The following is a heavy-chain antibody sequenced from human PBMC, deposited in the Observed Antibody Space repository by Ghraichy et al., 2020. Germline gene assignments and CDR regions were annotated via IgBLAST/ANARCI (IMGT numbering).Heavy chain of an antibody. V-gene: IGHV3-21*01. Sequence: GGSLRLSCAASGFTFSSYSMNWVRQAPGKGLEWVSSISSSSSYIYYADSVKGRFTISRDNAKNSLYLQMNSLRAEDTAVYYCARGLLWFGELLYITPFEFQPRDRNPGYYYYGMDVWGQGTTVTVSS. J-gene: IGHJ6*02. CDR2: ISSSSSYI. D-gene: IGHD3-10*01. CDR1: GFTFSSYS. CDR3: ARGLLWFGELLYITPFEFQPRDRNPGYYYYGMDV.